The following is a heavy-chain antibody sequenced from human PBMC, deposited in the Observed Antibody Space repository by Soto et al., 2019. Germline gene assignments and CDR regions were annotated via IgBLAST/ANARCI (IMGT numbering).Heavy chain of an antibody. V-gene: IGHV1-69*01. Sequence: QVQLVQSGAEVKKPGSSVKVSCKASGGTFSSYAISWVRQAPGQGLEWMGGIIPIFGTANYAQKFQGRVTITADESTSTAYMDLSSLRSEDTAVYYCARDCSSTSCYTRNGMDVWGQGTTVTVSS. CDR1: GGTFSSYA. D-gene: IGHD2-2*02. J-gene: IGHJ6*02. CDR2: IIPIFGTA. CDR3: ARDCSSTSCYTRNGMDV.